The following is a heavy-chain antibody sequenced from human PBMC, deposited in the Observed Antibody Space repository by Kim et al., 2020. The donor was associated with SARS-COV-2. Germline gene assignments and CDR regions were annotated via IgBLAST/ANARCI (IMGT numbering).Heavy chain of an antibody. CDR3: ARDDRITGTTFDY. J-gene: IGHJ4*02. V-gene: IGHV4-31*02. Sequence: NPSRKSRVTRSVDTSKNQFSLKLSSVTAADTAVYYCARDDRITGTTFDYWGQGTLVTVSS. D-gene: IGHD1-7*01.